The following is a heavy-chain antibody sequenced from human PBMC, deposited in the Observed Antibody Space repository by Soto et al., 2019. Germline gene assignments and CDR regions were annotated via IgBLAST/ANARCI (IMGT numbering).Heavy chain of an antibody. CDR1: GFTFGNYS. Sequence: GGSVRLSFAASGFTFGNYSMNWVRQAPGKGLEWVSSISSSSSYIYYADSVKGRFTISRDNAKNSLYLQRNSLRAEDTAVYYCARDKWQWLYSWGQGTPVTVSS. CDR2: ISSSSSYI. V-gene: IGHV3-21*01. J-gene: IGHJ4*02. D-gene: IGHD6-19*01. CDR3: ARDKWQWLYS.